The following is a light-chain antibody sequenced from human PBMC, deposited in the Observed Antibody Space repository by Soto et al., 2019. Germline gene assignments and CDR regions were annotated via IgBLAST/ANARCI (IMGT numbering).Light chain of an antibody. V-gene: IGLV4-69*01. CDR1: SGHSSYA. CDR3: QTWGTGIRGV. J-gene: IGLJ2*01. CDR2: LKSDGSH. Sequence: QPVLTQSPSASASLGASVKLTCTLSSGHSSYAIAWHQQQPEKGPRYLMKLKSDGSHSKGDGIPDRFSGSSSGAERYLTISRLQSEDEADYYCQTWGTGIRGVFGGGTKLTVL.